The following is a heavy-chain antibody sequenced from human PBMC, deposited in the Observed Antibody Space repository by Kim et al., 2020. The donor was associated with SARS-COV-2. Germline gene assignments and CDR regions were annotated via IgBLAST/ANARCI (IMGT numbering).Heavy chain of an antibody. J-gene: IGHJ3*02. Sequence: DSVKGRFTISRDNSKNTLDLQMNSLRAEDTAVYYCAKAFVGGRQSGGFDIWGQGTMVTVS. V-gene: IGHV3-23*01. CDR3: AKAFVGGRQSGGFDI. D-gene: IGHD2-8*02.